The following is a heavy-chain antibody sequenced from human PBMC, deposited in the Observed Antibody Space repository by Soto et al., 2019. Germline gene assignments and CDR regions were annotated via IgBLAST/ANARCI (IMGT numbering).Heavy chain of an antibody. J-gene: IGHJ4*02. V-gene: IGHV4-34*01. D-gene: IGHD3-10*01. CDR2: INHSGST. CDR1: GGSFSGYY. Sequence: QVQLQQWGAGLLKPSETLSLTCAVYGGSFSGYYWSWIRQPPGKGLEWIGEINHSGSTNYNPSLKSRVTISVDTSKNQFSLKLSSVTAADTAVYYCARTGVWFGESWEFDYWGQGTLVTVSS. CDR3: ARTGVWFGESWEFDY.